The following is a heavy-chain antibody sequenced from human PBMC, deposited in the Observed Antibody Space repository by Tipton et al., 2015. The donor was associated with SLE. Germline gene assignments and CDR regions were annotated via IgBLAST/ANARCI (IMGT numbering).Heavy chain of an antibody. Sequence: LRLSCTVSGGSISSFYWSWIRQPPGKGLEWIGYVFSSGTTYYNPSLQGRLSMSLDTSKNQLSLQLSSVTSADTAVYYCARYFYDSSGVCLFDLWGQGTLVTVSS. V-gene: IGHV4-59*06. J-gene: IGHJ4*02. D-gene: IGHD3-22*01. CDR2: VFSSGTT. CDR1: GGSISSFY. CDR3: ARYFYDSSGVCLFDL.